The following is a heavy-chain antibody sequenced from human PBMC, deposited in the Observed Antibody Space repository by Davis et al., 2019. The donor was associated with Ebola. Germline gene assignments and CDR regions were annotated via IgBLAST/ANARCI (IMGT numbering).Heavy chain of an antibody. Sequence: GGSLRLSCAASGFTVRSTYMSWVRQAPGKGLEWVSVIYSGGTTRYADYADSVKGRFTISRDNAKNSLYLQMNSLRAEDTAVYYCAREVIAVALGWFDPWGQGTLVTVSS. CDR2: IYSGGTTRYA. J-gene: IGHJ5*02. D-gene: IGHD6-19*01. CDR3: AREVIAVALGWFDP. V-gene: IGHV3-66*01. CDR1: GFTVRSTY.